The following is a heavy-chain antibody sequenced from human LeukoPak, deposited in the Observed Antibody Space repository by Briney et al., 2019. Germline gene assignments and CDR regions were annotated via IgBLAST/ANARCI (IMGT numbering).Heavy chain of an antibody. D-gene: IGHD5-12*01. V-gene: IGHV3-11*01. Sequence: GGSLRLSCAASGFTFSDYYMSWIRQAPGKGLEWVAYITSSGDDIYYADSVKGRFTISRDNAKNALFLRMSSLRVEDTAIYYCASDIVATSGDFWGQGTLVSVSS. J-gene: IGHJ4*02. CDR2: ITSSGDDI. CDR3: ASDIVATSGDF. CDR1: GFTFSDYY.